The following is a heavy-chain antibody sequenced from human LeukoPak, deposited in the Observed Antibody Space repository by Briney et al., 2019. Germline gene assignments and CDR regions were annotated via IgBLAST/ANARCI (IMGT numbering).Heavy chain of an antibody. J-gene: IGHJ3*02. V-gene: IGHV3-30*03. CDR2: ISYDGSNK. Sequence: GGSLRLSCAASGFTFSSYGMHWVRQAPGEGLEWVAVISYDGSNKYYADSVKGRFTISRDNSKNTLYLQMNSLRAEDTAVYYCARDGISDAFDIWGQGTMVTVSS. CDR1: GFTFSSYG. D-gene: IGHD1-14*01. CDR3: ARDGISDAFDI.